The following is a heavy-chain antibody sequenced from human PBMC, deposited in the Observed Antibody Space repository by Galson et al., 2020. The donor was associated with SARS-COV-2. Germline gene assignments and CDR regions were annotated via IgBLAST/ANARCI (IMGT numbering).Heavy chain of an antibody. D-gene: IGHD6-19*01. CDR1: GFTFSSYA. CDR3: AREAAVGSGFDY. V-gene: IGHV3-30*01. Sequence: GESLKISCAASGFTFSSYAMHWVRQAPGHGLERVAVISYDGSDKYYADSVKGRFTISRDNSKNTLYLQMNSLRAEDTAVYYCAREAAVGSGFDYWGQGTLVTVSS. J-gene: IGHJ4*02. CDR2: ISYDGSDK.